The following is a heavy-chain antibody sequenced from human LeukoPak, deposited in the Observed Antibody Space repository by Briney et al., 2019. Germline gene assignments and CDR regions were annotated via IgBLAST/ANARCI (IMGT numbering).Heavy chain of an antibody. V-gene: IGHV4-34*01. Sequence: TDTLSLTCAVYGGSFSGYYWSWIRQPPGKGLEWIGEINHSGSTNYNPSLKSRVTISQDTPKNQFSLKLSSVTAADTAVYYCASHRFMTTVTPTHYYGMDVWGQGTTVTVS. D-gene: IGHD4-17*01. CDR1: GGSFSGYY. J-gene: IGHJ6*02. CDR3: ASHRFMTTVTPTHYYGMDV. CDR2: INHSGST.